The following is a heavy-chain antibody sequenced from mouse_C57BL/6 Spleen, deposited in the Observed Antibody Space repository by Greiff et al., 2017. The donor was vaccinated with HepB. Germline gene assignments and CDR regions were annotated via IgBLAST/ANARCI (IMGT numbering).Heavy chain of an antibody. Sequence: VQLVESGAELVRPGASVKLSCKASGYTFTDYYINWVKQRPGQGLEWIARIYPRSGNTYYNEKFKGKATLTAEKSSSTAYMQLSSLTSEDSAVSCCARLGDGDRYVDVWGTGTTVTVSS. D-gene: IGHD3-3*01. V-gene: IGHV1-76*01. CDR1: GYTFTDYY. J-gene: IGHJ1*03. CDR2: IYPRSGNT. CDR3: ARLGDGDRYVDV.